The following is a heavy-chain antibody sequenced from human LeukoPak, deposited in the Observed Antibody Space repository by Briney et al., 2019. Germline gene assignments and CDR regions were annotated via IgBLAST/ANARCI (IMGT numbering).Heavy chain of an antibody. Sequence: SETLSLTCAVYGGSFSGYYWSWIRQPPGKGLEWIGEINHSGSTNYNPSLKSRVIISVDTSKNQFSLELSSVTAADTAVYYCARGVWFGELYRDYWGQGTLVTVSS. V-gene: IGHV4-34*01. CDR2: INHSGST. J-gene: IGHJ4*02. D-gene: IGHD3-10*01. CDR1: GGSFSGYY. CDR3: ARGVWFGELYRDY.